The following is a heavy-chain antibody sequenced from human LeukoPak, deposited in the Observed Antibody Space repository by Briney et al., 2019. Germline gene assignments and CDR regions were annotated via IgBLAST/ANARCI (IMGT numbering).Heavy chain of an antibody. CDR3: ARARVRRWFDP. CDR1: GGSFSGYY. CDR2: INHSGST. J-gene: IGHJ5*02. V-gene: IGHV4-34*01. Sequence: SETLSLTCAVYGGSFSGYYWSWIRQPPGKGLEWIGEINHSGSTNYNPSLKSRVTISVDTSKNQFSLKLSSVTAAATAVYYCARARVRRWFDPWGQGTLVTVSS. D-gene: IGHD1-1*01.